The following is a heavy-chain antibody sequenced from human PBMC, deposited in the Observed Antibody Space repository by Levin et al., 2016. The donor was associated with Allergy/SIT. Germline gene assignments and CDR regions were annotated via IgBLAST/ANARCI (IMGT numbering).Heavy chain of an antibody. J-gene: IGHJ6*02. D-gene: IGHD3-16*01. V-gene: IGHV3-30*18. CDR3: AKIGRPRSYYYYGMDV. Sequence: VRQAPGKGLEWVAVISYDGNNKYYADSVKGRFTISRDNSKNTLYLQMNSLRAEDTAVYYCAKIGRPRSYYYYGMDVWGQGTTVTVSS. CDR2: ISYDGNNK.